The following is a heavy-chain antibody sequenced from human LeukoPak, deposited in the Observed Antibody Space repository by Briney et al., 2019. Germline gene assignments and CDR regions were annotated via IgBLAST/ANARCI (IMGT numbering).Heavy chain of an antibody. CDR2: IIPIFGTA. J-gene: IGHJ6*03. Sequence: ASVKVSCKASGGTFSSYAISWVRQAPGQGLEWMGGIIPIFGTANYAQKFQGRVTITADKSTSTAYMELSSLRSEDTAVYYCASAEVVTAIVPPPNGYYYYYMDVWGKGTTVTVSS. CDR3: ASAEVVTAIVPPPNGYYYYYMDV. CDR1: GGTFSSYA. D-gene: IGHD2-21*02. V-gene: IGHV1-69*06.